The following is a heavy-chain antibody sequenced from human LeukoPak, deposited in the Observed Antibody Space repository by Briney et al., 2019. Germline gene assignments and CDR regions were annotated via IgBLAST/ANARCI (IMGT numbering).Heavy chain of an antibody. J-gene: IGHJ4*02. V-gene: IGHV1-2*02. CDR2: INPNSGGT. D-gene: IGHD6-13*01. Sequence: ASVQVSCKASGYTFTGYYMHWVRQAPGQGLEWMGWINPNSGGTKYAQKFQGRVTMTRDTSISTAYMELSRLRSDDTAVYYCARLYSSSSGGNWGQGTLVTVSS. CDR3: ARLYSSSSGGN. CDR1: GYTFTGYY.